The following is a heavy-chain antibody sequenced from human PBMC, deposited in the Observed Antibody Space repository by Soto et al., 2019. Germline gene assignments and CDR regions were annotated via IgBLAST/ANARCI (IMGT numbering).Heavy chain of an antibody. V-gene: IGHV1-18*01. Sequence: QGQLVQSGAEVKTPGASVKVSCKASGYTFSSYGITWVRQAPGQGLEWMGWTSGYNGNTNYAQKLQGRVTMTTDTSTSTAYMELRSLRSDDTAVYYCARVRDYHDFWSGYYKAWFDPWGQGTLVIVSS. J-gene: IGHJ5*02. CDR3: ARVRDYHDFWSGYYKAWFDP. D-gene: IGHD3-3*01. CDR1: GYTFSSYG. CDR2: TSGYNGNT.